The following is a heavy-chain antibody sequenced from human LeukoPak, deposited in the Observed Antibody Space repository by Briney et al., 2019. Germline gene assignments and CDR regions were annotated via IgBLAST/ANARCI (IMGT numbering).Heavy chain of an antibody. CDR2: MNPNSGNT. V-gene: IGHV1-8*01. CDR1: GYTFTSYD. J-gene: IGHJ6*02. CDR3: ARGTTPYYDFWSGYYSYYYGMDV. Sequence: ASVEVSCKASGYTFTSYDINWVRQATGQGLEWMGWMNPNSGNTGYAQKFQGRVTMTRNTSISTAYMELSSLRSEDTAVYYCARGTTPYYDFWSGYYSYYYGMDVWGQGTTVTVSS. D-gene: IGHD3-3*01.